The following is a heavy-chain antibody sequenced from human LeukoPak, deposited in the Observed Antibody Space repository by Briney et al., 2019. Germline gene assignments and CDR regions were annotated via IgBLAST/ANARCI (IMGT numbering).Heavy chain of an antibody. V-gene: IGHV1-69*05. CDR2: IIPIFGTA. J-gene: IGHJ3*02. Sequence: GASVKVSCKASGGTFSSYAISWVRQAPGQGLEWMGGIIPIFGTANYAQKFQGRVPITTDESTSTAYMELSSLRSEDTAVYYRASQRGPVIYSGSPGAFDIWGQGTMVTVSS. CDR1: GGTFSSYA. D-gene: IGHD1-26*01. CDR3: ASQRGPVIYSGSPGAFDI.